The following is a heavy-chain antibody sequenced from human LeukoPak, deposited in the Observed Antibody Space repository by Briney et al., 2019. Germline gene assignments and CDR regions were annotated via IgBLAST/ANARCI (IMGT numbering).Heavy chain of an antibody. D-gene: IGHD3-10*01. V-gene: IGHV4-30-4*08. CDR3: AREGDDYGSGTIVGFDY. Sequence: SETLSLTCAVSGGSISSGGYYWSWIRQPPGKGLEWIGYIYYSGSTYYNPSLKSRVTISVDTSKNQFSLKLSSVTAADTAVYYCAREGDDYGSGTIVGFDYWGQATLVTVSS. CDR2: IYYSGST. J-gene: IGHJ4*02. CDR1: GGSISSGGYY.